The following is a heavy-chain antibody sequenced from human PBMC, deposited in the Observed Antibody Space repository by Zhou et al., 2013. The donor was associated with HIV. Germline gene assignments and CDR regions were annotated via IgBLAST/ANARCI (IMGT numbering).Heavy chain of an antibody. CDR3: ASPQPYSGYRTYYYMDV. Sequence: QVQLVQSGAAVKKPGSSVKVSCKTSGDTFTNYDFTWVRRAPGQGLEWMGRIIPILNLTNYAQKFQGRLSITADKSTSTVYMELSSLRSEDTAVYYCASPQPYSGYRTYYYMDVWGKGTTVTVSS. CDR1: GDTFTNYD. V-gene: IGHV1-69*04. CDR2: IIPILNLT. J-gene: IGHJ6*03. D-gene: IGHD5-12*01.